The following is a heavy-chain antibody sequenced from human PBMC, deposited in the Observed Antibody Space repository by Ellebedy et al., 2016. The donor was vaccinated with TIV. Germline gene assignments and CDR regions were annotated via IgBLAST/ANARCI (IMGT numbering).Heavy chain of an antibody. D-gene: IGHD6-19*01. CDR2: ISTHSGNT. CDR1: GYTFTSNG. Sequence: AASVKVSCKASGYTFTSNGISWVRQAPGQGLEWMGWISTHSGNTNYAQKVQGRVTMTTDTYTSTAYMELRSLRSEDTAVYYCARDLEGQWLETDAFDIWGQGTMVTVSS. CDR3: ARDLEGQWLETDAFDI. V-gene: IGHV1-18*01. J-gene: IGHJ3*02.